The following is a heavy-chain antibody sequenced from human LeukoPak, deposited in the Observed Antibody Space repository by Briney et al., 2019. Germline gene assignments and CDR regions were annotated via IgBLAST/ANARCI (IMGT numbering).Heavy chain of an antibody. CDR1: GGSFSGYY. CDR3: ARVSRIPSDI. J-gene: IGHJ4*02. CDR2: INHSGST. V-gene: IGHV4-34*01. Sequence: SETLSLTCAVYGGSFSGYYWSWIRQPPGKGLEWIGEINHSGSTNYNPSLKSRVTISVDTSKNQFSLKLSSVTAADTAVYYCARVSRIPSDIWGQGTLVTVSS.